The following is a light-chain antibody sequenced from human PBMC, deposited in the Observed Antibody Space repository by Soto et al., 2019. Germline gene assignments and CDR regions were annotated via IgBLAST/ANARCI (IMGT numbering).Light chain of an antibody. CDR2: GAS. J-gene: IGKJ4*02. CDR1: HSVGST. Sequence: EILMTQSPATLSVSPGERVILSCRASHSVGSTLAGYQQKPGQAPRLLIRGASTRATGVPARFSGSGSGTEFTLTISSLQSEDFAVYYCQQYSTSLTFGGGTTLEIK. V-gene: IGKV3-15*01. CDR3: QQYSTSLT.